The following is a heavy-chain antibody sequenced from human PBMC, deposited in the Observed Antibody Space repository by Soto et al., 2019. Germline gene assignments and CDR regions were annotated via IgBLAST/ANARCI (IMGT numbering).Heavy chain of an antibody. CDR2: IYYSGST. CDR3: ARLGPHCSSTSCSPDGFDP. J-gene: IGHJ5*02. CDR1: GGSISSYY. D-gene: IGHD2-2*01. Sequence: QVQLQESGPGLVKPSETLSLTCTVSGGSISSYYWSWIRQPPGKGLEWIGYIYYSGSTNYNPSLKSRVTISVDTSKNQFPLKLSSVTAADTAVYYCARLGPHCSSTSCSPDGFDPWGQGTLVTVSS. V-gene: IGHV4-59*08.